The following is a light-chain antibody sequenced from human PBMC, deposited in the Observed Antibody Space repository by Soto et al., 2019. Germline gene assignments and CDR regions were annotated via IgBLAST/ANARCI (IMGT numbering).Light chain of an antibody. CDR3: QQYGSSPTWT. Sequence: EIVLTQSPGTLSLSPGERATLSCRASQSVSSSYLAWYQKKPGQAPRLLISGASSRATGIPDRFSGSGSGTDLTLTISRLETEDFAVYYCQQYGSSPTWTFGQGTKVDIK. CDR2: GAS. J-gene: IGKJ1*01. CDR1: QSVSSSY. V-gene: IGKV3-20*01.